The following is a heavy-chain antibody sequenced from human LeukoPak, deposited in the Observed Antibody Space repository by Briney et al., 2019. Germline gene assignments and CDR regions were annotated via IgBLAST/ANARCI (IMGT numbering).Heavy chain of an antibody. CDR3: ARRVDTAMALDY. V-gene: IGHV3-20*04. D-gene: IGHD5-18*01. CDR2: INWNGGST. Sequence: GGSLRLSCAASGFTFYDYGMSWVRQAPGKGLEWVSGINWNGGSTGYADSIKGRFTISRDNAKNSLYLQMNSLRAEDTALYYCARRVDTAMALDYWGQGTLVTASS. CDR1: GFTFYDYG. J-gene: IGHJ4*02.